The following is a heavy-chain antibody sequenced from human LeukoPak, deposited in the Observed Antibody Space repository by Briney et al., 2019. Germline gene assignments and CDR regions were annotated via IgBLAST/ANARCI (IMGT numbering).Heavy chain of an antibody. D-gene: IGHD1-20*01. CDR2: INPNSGGT. CDR3: ARHVTRYNWNYVDY. CDR1: GYTFTGYY. V-gene: IGHV1-2*02. Sequence: ASVKVSCKASGYTFTGYYMHWVRQAPGQGLEWMGWINPNSGGTNYAQKLQGRVTMTRDTSISTAYMELSRLRSDDTAVYYCARHVTRYNWNYVDYWGQGTLVTVSS. J-gene: IGHJ4*02.